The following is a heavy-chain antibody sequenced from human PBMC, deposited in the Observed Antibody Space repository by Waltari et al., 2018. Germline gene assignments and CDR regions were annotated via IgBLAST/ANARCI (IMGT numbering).Heavy chain of an antibody. Sequence: QVQLVQSGAEVKKPGASVKVSCKASGYTFTSYDINWVRQATGQGLEWMGWMNPKGGNTGYAQKCQGRVTITRNTSISTAYMELSSRRSEDTAVYYCARAGNWDDAFDIWGQGTMVTVSS. V-gene: IGHV1-8*03. CDR1: GYTFTSYD. D-gene: IGHD1-1*01. J-gene: IGHJ3*02. CDR2: MNPKGGNT. CDR3: ARAGNWDDAFDI.